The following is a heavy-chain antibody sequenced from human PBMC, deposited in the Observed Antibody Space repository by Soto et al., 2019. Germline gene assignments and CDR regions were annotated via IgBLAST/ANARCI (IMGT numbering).Heavy chain of an antibody. V-gene: IGHV4-31*03. J-gene: IGHJ4*02. CDR3: ARAMANYFDY. Sequence: QVQLQESGPGLVKPSQTLSVTCTVSGGSVSSDDYSWSWIRQHPGKGLEWIGYIRDRGSTYYNPSLEGRVTRSVDTSKNPSSLRLRSVTAADTAVYYCARAMANYFDYWGQGTLVTASS. CDR2: IRDRGST. CDR1: GGSVSSDDYS. D-gene: IGHD2-8*01.